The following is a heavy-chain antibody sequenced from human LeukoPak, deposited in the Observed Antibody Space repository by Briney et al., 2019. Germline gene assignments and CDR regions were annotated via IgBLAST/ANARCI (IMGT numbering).Heavy chain of an antibody. D-gene: IGHD1-26*01. J-gene: IGHJ4*02. CDR3: ATAEWELLPFQD. V-gene: IGHV1-2*02. CDR2: INPNSGGT. CDR1: GYTFTGYY. Sequence: EASVKVSRKASGYTFTGYYMHWARQAPGQGLEWMGWINPNSGGTNYAQKFQGRVTMTRDTSISTAYMELSRLRSDDTAVYYCATAEWELLPFQDWGQGTLVTVSS.